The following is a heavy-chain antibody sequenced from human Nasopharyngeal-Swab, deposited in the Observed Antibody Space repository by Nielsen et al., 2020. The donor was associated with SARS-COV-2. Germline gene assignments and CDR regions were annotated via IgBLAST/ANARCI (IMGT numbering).Heavy chain of an antibody. V-gene: IGHV1-69*04. D-gene: IGHD3-22*01. Sequence: SVKVSCKASGGTFSSYGISWVRQAPGQGLEWMGRIIPTAGITNYAQQFQGRVTITADKSTSTSYMELSSLRAEDTAVYYCARDKRSYFDSSGHLDYWGQGTLVTVSS. CDR3: ARDKRSYFDSSGHLDY. CDR1: GGTFSSYG. CDR2: IIPTAGIT. J-gene: IGHJ4*02.